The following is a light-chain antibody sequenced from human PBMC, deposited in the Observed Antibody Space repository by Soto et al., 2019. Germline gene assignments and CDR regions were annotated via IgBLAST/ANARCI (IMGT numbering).Light chain of an antibody. CDR1: SSDVGGYNY. V-gene: IGLV2-14*01. CDR2: DVS. Sequence: QSALTQPASVSGSPGQSITISCTGTSSDVGGYNYVSWYQQYPGKAPKLMIYDVSNRPSGVSNRFSGSKSGNTASLTISGLQAEDEADYYCSSYTSSSAVVFGEGTKPTVL. CDR3: SSYTSSSAVV. J-gene: IGLJ3*02.